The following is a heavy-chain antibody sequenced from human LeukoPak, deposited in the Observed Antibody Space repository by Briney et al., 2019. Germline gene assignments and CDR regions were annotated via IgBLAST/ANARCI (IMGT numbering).Heavy chain of an antibody. J-gene: IGHJ3*02. V-gene: IGHV3-21*01. CDR2: ISSSSSYI. D-gene: IGHD2-8*01. Sequence: PGGSLRLSCAASGFTFSSYSMNWVRQAPGKGLEWVSSISSSSSYIYYANSVKGRFTISRDNAKNSLYLQMNSLRAEDTAVYYCARDCALTNGVCYGPLDAFDSWGQGTMVTVSS. CDR3: ARDCALTNGVCYGPLDAFDS. CDR1: GFTFSSYS.